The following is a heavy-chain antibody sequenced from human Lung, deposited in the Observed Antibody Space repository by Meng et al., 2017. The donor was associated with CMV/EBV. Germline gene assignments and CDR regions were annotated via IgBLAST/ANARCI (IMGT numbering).Heavy chain of an antibody. Sequence: SVTVSFXPSVYTFSAYYLHWVRQAPGQGLDYMGWINPNNGDTNYAQNFKGRVTFIKDTSISTAYMELSRLRYDDTAVYYCARGSYFDFWSGSRLDPWGQGTLVTVSS. CDR2: INPNNGDT. D-gene: IGHD3-3*01. CDR3: ARGSYFDFWSGSRLDP. CDR1: VYTFSAYY. V-gene: IGHV1-2*02. J-gene: IGHJ5*02.